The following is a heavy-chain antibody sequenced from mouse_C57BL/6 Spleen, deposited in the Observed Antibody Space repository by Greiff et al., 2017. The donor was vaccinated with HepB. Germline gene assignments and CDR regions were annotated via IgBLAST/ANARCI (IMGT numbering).Heavy chain of an antibody. CDR2: ISYDGSN. V-gene: IGHV3-6*01. CDR1: GYSITSGYY. D-gene: IGHD2-1*01. Sequence: DVQLQESGPGLVKPSQSLSLTCSVTGYSITSGYYWNWIRQFPGNKLEWMGYISYDGSNNYNPSLKNRISITRDTSRNQFFLKLNSVTTEDTATYYCARERVYYGNFSFDYWGQGTTLTVSS. J-gene: IGHJ2*01. CDR3: ARERVYYGNFSFDY.